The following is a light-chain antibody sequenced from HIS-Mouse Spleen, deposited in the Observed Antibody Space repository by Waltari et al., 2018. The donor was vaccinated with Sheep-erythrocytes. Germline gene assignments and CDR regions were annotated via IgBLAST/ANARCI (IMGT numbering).Light chain of an antibody. CDR1: SSDVGSYNL. V-gene: IGLV2-23*01. CDR3: CSYAGSSTPWV. J-gene: IGLJ3*02. Sequence: QSALTQPASVSGSPGQSITISCTGTSSDVGSYNLVSWYQQHPGKAPKLMIYEGSMRPSGVSNRFSGFKSGNPASLTISGLQAEDEADYYCCSYAGSSTPWVFGGGTKLTVL. CDR2: EGS.